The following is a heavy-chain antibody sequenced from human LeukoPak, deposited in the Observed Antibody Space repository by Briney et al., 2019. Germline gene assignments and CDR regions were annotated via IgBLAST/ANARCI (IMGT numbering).Heavy chain of an antibody. Sequence: PGGSLRLSCAASGFTFSSYEMNWVRQAPGKGLEWVSYISSSGSTIYYADSVKGRFTISRDNAKNSLYLQMNSLRAEDTAVYYCAIYGNPYYGSGSYYSEYFDYWGQGTLVTVSS. CDR3: AIYGNPYYGSGSYYSEYFDY. D-gene: IGHD3-10*01. J-gene: IGHJ4*02. CDR1: GFTFSSYE. V-gene: IGHV3-48*03. CDR2: ISSSGSTI.